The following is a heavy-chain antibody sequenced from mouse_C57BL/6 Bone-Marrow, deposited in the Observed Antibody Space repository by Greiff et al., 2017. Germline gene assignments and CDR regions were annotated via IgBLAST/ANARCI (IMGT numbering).Heavy chain of an antibody. D-gene: IGHD2-3*01. CDR1: GYTFTSYW. J-gene: IGHJ4*01. V-gene: IGHV1-59*01. CDR3: AKRGGDGPYAMDY. CDR2: IDPSDSYT. Sequence: QVHVKQPGAELVRPGTSVKLSCKASGYTFTSYWMHWVKQRPGQGLEWIGVIDPSDSYTNYTQKFKGKATLTVDTSSSTAYMQLSSLTSEYSAVYSCAKRGGDGPYAMDYWGQGTSVTVSS.